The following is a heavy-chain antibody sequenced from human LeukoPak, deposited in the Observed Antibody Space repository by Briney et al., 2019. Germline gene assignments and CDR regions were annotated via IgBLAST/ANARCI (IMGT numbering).Heavy chain of an antibody. J-gene: IGHJ4*02. CDR1: GFTFSSYS. CDR2: ISSSSSYI. Sequence: GGSLRLFCAASGFTFSSYSMNWVRQAPGKGLEWVSSISSSSSYIYYADSVKGRFTISRDNAKNSLYLQMNSLRAEDTAVYYCARDIKQWPYYFDYWGQGTLVTVSS. CDR3: ARDIKQWPYYFDY. D-gene: IGHD6-19*01. V-gene: IGHV3-21*01.